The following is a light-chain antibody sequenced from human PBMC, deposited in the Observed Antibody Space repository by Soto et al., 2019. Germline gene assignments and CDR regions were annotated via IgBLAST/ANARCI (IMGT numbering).Light chain of an antibody. Sequence: DIVMTQSPESLAVSLGARATINCKSSQSVLYTSSYKNYLAWYQQKAGQPPRLLISWASTRESGVPDRFSGSGSGTDFTLTISSLRSEDVAVYYCQQYYSTPLTFGGGTKVDIK. CDR2: WAS. J-gene: IGKJ4*01. CDR1: QSVLYTSSYKNY. V-gene: IGKV4-1*01. CDR3: QQYYSTPLT.